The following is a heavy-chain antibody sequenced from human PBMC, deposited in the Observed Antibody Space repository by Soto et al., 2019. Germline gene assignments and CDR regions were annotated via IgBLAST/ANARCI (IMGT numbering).Heavy chain of an antibody. CDR3: ARSKHAHVGSGSPPNFHGMDV. Sequence: GGSLRLSCAASGFTFSRYTINWVRQAPGKGLEWVSSISSGGTYIYYADSLKGRFTISRDNAKNSLSLQINSLRAEDTATYYCARSKHAHVGSGSPPNFHGMDVWGQGTTVTVSS. J-gene: IGHJ6*02. CDR2: ISSGGTYI. V-gene: IGHV3-21*04. D-gene: IGHD6-19*01. CDR1: GFTFSRYT.